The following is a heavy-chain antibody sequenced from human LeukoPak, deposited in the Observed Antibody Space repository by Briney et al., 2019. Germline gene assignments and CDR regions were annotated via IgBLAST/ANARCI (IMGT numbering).Heavy chain of an antibody. J-gene: IGHJ3*02. CDR2: ISAYNGNT. CDR1: GYTFTSYG. D-gene: IGHD3-22*01. V-gene: IGHV1-18*01. Sequence: ASVKVPCKASGYTFTSYGISWVRQAPGQGLEWMGWISAYNGNTNYAQKLQGRVTMTTDTSTSTAYMELRSLRSDDTAVYYCARDRYYDSSGYSDAFDIWGQGTMVTVSS. CDR3: ARDRYYDSSGYSDAFDI.